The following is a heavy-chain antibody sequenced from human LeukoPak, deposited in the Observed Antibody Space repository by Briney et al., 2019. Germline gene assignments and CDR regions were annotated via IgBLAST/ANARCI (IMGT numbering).Heavy chain of an antibody. V-gene: IGHV4-39*07. D-gene: IGHD2-15*01. CDR2: IYYSGNT. J-gene: IGHJ4*02. CDR1: GGSISSSSHY. Sequence: PSETLSLTCTVSGGSISSSSHYWAWIRQPPGKGLEWIANIYYSGNTYYNPSLKSRVTISVDMSKNQFSLRVGSLTAADTAVYYCARFPNKIAATDPGFDYWGQGTLVTVSS. CDR3: ARFPNKIAATDPGFDY.